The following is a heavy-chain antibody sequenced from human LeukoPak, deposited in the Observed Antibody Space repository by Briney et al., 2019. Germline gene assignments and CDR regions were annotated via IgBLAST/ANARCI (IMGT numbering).Heavy chain of an antibody. CDR1: GGSISSYY. Sequence: SETLSLTCSVSGGSISSYYWSWIRQPPGKGLEWIGYIYYSGTTNYNHSLKSRVTISADTSKNQFSLKLSSVTAADTAVYCCARHAWFGEAPYFDYWGQGTLVTVSS. J-gene: IGHJ4*02. V-gene: IGHV4-59*08. D-gene: IGHD3-10*01. CDR2: IYYSGTT. CDR3: ARHAWFGEAPYFDY.